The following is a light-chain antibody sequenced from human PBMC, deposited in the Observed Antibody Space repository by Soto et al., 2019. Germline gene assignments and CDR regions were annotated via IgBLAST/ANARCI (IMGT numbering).Light chain of an antibody. CDR2: VNS. J-gene: IGLJ2*01. CDR3: QSYDTSLSGGDVV. Sequence: QSVLTQPPSVSGAPGQRVTISCTGSSSNIGAGYDVHWYQQLPGTVPKLLIYVNSNRPSGVPDRFSGSKSGTSAFLAISGLQPEDEADYYCQSYDTSLSGGDVVFGGGTKLTVL. V-gene: IGLV1-40*01. CDR1: SSNIGAGYD.